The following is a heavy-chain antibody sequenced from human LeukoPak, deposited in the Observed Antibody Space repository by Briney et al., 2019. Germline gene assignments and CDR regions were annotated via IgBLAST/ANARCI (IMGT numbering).Heavy chain of an antibody. J-gene: IGHJ4*02. Sequence: PGGSLRLSCAASGFTFSTYGMHWVRQAPGKGLDWVAVIWHDGSKTYYADSVKGRSTISRDNSKNTLYLQMSSLRAEDTAVFYCVRGSPNSGSQYGYWGQGTLVTVSS. CDR2: IWHDGSKT. V-gene: IGHV3-33*01. CDR3: VRGSPNSGSQYGY. CDR1: GFTFSTYG. D-gene: IGHD1-26*01.